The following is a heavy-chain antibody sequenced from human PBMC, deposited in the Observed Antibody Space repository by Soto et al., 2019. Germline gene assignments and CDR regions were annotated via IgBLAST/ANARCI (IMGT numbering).Heavy chain of an antibody. CDR1: GGSISSGDYY. J-gene: IGHJ3*02. CDR2: IYYSGST. V-gene: IGHV4-30-4*01. CDR3: ARAFQGDAFDI. D-gene: IGHD2-21*01. Sequence: SETLSLTCTVSGGSISSGDYYWSWIRQPPGKGLEWIGYIYYSGSTYYNPSLKSRVTISVDTSKNQFSLKLSSVTAADTAVCYCARAFQGDAFDIWGQGTMVTVSS.